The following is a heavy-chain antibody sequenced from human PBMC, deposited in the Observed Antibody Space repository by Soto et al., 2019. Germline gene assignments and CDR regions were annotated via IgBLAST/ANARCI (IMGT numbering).Heavy chain of an antibody. V-gene: IGHV1-58*02. Sequence: SVKVSCKASGFTFTSSAMQWVRQARGQRLEWIGWIVVGSGNTNYAQKFQERVTITRDMSTSTAYMELSSLRSEDTAVYYCAAGRFLEWLLSPLDVWGKGTTVTVSS. J-gene: IGHJ6*04. CDR1: GFTFTSSA. CDR3: AAGRFLEWLLSPLDV. D-gene: IGHD3-3*01. CDR2: IVVGSGNT.